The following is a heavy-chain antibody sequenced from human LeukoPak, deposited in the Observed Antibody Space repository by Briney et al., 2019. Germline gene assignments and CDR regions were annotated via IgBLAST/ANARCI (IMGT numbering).Heavy chain of an antibody. V-gene: IGHV4-59*01. CDR3: AGVSIVGYFHTYYSFY. CDR1: GGSISGYY. J-gene: IGHJ4*02. Sequence: SETLSLTCTVSGGSISGYYWSWIRQPPGKGLEWIGYIRYSGTTNYSPSLKSRATISVDTSKNQFSLNLISVTAADPAIYYSAGVSIVGYFHTYYSFYWGQGTLGSVSS. CDR2: IRYSGTT. D-gene: IGHD1-26*01.